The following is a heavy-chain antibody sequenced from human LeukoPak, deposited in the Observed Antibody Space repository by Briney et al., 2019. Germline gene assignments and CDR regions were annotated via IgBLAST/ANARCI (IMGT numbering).Heavy chain of an antibody. CDR2: INPNSGST. V-gene: IGHV1-2*02. Sequence: GASVKVSCKASGYTFTGYYIHWVRQDPGQGLEWIGWINPNSGSTNYAQKFQGRVTMTRYTSISTAYMELSRLRSDDTAVYYCAREGRGWAFDIWGQGTMVTVSS. CDR1: GYTFTGYY. J-gene: IGHJ3*02. D-gene: IGHD2-15*01. CDR3: AREGRGWAFDI.